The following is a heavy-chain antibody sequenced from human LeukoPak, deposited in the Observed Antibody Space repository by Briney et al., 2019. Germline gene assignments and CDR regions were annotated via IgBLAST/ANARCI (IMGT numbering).Heavy chain of an antibody. CDR1: GGTFSSYA. J-gene: IGHJ4*02. Sequence: GASVKVSCKAPGGTFSSYAISWVRQAPGQGLEWMGGIIPIFGTANYAQKFQGRVTMTEDTSTDTAYMELSSLRSEDTAVYYCATWLYSIAAAGYDYWGQGTLVTVSS. CDR2: IIPIFGTA. D-gene: IGHD6-13*01. V-gene: IGHV1-69*06. CDR3: ATWLYSIAAAGYDY.